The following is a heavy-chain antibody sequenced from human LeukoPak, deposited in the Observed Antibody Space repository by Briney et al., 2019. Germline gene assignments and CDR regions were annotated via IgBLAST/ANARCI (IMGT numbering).Heavy chain of an antibody. CDR3: AKGGKWDVTPFDY. D-gene: IGHD1-26*01. CDR1: GFTFTSYS. J-gene: IGHJ4*02. Sequence: GGSLRLSCAASGFTFTSYSMNWVRQAPGKGLEWVSTISGGGGSTYYADSVKGRFTISRDNSKNTLYLQVNSLRAEDTAAYYCAKGGKWDVTPFDYWGQGTLVTVSS. CDR2: ISGGGGST. V-gene: IGHV3-23*01.